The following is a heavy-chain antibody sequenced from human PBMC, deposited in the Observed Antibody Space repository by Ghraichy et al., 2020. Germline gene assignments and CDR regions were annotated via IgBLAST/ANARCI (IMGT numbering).Heavy chain of an antibody. V-gene: IGHV3-69-1*01. CDR1: GFTFSVYN. CDR3: ARERTSKQRED. J-gene: IGHJ4*02. D-gene: IGHD1-26*01. CDR2: IGTNTYT. Sequence: GGSLRLSCVTSGFTFSVYNMNWVRQAPGKGLEWVSTIGTNTYTYSAESARGGFSTSTDNAEISLFLQINSMRAEETAVYYCARERTSKQREDWGQGTLGTVAS.